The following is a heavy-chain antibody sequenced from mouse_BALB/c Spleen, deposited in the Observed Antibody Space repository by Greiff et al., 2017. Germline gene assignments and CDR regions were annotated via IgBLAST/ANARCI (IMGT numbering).Heavy chain of an antibody. CDR2: IRSKSNNYAT. CDR1: GFTFNTYA. CDR3: VREGFDY. J-gene: IGHJ2*01. V-gene: IGHV10-3*03. Sequence: EVKLMESGGGLVQPKGSLKLSCAASGFTFNTYAMHWVCQAPGKGLEWVARIRSKSNNYATYYADSVKDRFTISRDDSQSMLYLQMNNLKTEDTAMYYCVREGFDYWGQGTTLTVSS.